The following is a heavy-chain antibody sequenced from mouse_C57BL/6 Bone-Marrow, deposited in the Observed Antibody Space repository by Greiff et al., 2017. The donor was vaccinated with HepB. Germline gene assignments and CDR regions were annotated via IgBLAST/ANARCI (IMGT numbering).Heavy chain of an antibody. J-gene: IGHJ3*01. CDR1: GFSLTSYG. D-gene: IGHD2-3*01. CDR3: ARNFDDYFWFAY. V-gene: IGHV2-2*01. Sequence: VQLVESGPGLVQPSQSLSITCTVSGFSLTSYGVHWVRQSPGKGLEWLGVIWSGGSTDYNAAFISRLSISKDNSKSQVFFKMNSLQADDTAIYYCARNFDDYFWFAYWGQGTLVTVSA. CDR2: IWSGGST.